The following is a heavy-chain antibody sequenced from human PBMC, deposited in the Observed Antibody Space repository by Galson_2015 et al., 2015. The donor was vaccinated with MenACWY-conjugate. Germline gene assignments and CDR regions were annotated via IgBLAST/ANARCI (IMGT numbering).Heavy chain of an antibody. V-gene: IGHV3-7*03. CDR3: ARDTRGHFDY. CDR1: GFTFSSYW. Sequence: SLRLSCAVSGFTFSSYWMSWVRQAPGKGLEWVANIKQDGREKNYVDSVKGRFTISRDNADNSVYLQMDSLRVEDTAVYCCARDTRGHFDYWGQGTLVTFSS. J-gene: IGHJ4*02. CDR2: IKQDGREK.